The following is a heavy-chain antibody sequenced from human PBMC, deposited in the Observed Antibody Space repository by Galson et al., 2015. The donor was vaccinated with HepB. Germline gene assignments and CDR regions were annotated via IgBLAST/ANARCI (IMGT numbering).Heavy chain of an antibody. CDR2: IWYDGSNK. Sequence: SLRLSCAASGFTFSSYGMHWVRQAPGKGLEWVAVIWYDGSNKYYADSMKGRFTISRDNSKNTLYLQMNSLRAEDTAVYYCARDVGEPIPNDAFDIWGQGTMVTVSS. CDR3: ARDVGEPIPNDAFDI. CDR1: GFTFSSYG. J-gene: IGHJ3*02. D-gene: IGHD1-26*01. V-gene: IGHV3-33*01.